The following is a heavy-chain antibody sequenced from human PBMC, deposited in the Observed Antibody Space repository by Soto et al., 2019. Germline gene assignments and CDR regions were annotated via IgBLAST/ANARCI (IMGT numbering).Heavy chain of an antibody. D-gene: IGHD6-19*01. CDR2: INAGNGNT. V-gene: IGHV1-3*05. CDR3: ARAVAVPADFDY. CDR1: GYTFTGYA. Sequence: QVQLVQSGAEEKKPGASVKVSCKASGYTFTGYAVHWVRQAPGQRLEWMGWINAGNGNTKYSQKSQGRVTITRDTSASTAYMELSSLRSEDTAVYYCARAVAVPADFDYWGQGTLVTVSS. J-gene: IGHJ4*02.